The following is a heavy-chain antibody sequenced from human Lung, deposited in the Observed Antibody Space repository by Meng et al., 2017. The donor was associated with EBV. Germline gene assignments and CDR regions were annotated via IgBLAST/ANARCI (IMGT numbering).Heavy chain of an antibody. CDR1: GDCVSISSAA. Sequence: QRQQSGSGQVKHTQPLSTTWSTSGDCVSISSAAWTWIRQTPSGGLEWLGRTYYRSKWYNDYAVFVKSRITINPDTCKNQISLQLNSVTPEDTAVYSCARGATSVFDLWGRGTLVTVSS. V-gene: IGHV6-1*02. CDR3: ARGATSVFDL. CDR2: TYYRSKWYN. J-gene: IGHJ2*01.